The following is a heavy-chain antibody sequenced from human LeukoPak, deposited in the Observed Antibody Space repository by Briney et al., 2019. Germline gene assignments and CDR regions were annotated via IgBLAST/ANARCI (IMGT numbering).Heavy chain of an antibody. D-gene: IGHD6-13*01. J-gene: IGHJ4*02. CDR3: ARGSGSSWYFYFDY. Sequence: GGSLRLSCAASGFTFSSYGMTWVRQAPGKGLEWVPYISSSSSTIYYADSVKGRFTISRDNAKNSVYLQMNSLRAEDTALYYCARGSGSSWYFYFDYWGQGTLVTVSS. V-gene: IGHV3-48*01. CDR1: GFTFSSYG. CDR2: ISSSSSTI.